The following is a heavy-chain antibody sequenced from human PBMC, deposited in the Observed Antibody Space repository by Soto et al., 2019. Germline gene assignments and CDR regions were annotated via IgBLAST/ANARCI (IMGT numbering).Heavy chain of an antibody. J-gene: IGHJ5*02. D-gene: IGHD6-13*01. CDR1: GYTFTGYY. Sequence: ASVKVSCKASGYTFTGYYMHWVRQAPGQGLEWMGWINPNSGGTNYAQKFQGRVTMTRDTSISTAYMELSRLRSDDTAVYYCARGRIAARNWFDPWGQGTLVTVSS. V-gene: IGHV1-2*02. CDR2: INPNSGGT. CDR3: ARGRIAARNWFDP.